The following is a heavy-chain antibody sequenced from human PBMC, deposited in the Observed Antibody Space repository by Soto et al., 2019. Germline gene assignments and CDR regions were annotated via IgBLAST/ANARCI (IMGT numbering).Heavy chain of an antibody. CDR2: INHSGST. CDR1: GGSFSGYY. CDR3: ARGPPRDFWSGRTNNWFDP. J-gene: IGHJ5*02. V-gene: IGHV4-34*01. Sequence: SETLSLTCAVYGGSFSGYYWSWIRQPPGKGLEWIGEINHSGSTNYNPSLKSRVTISVDTSKNQFSLKLSSVTAADTAVYYCARGPPRDFWSGRTNNWFDPWGQGTLVTVPS. D-gene: IGHD3-3*01.